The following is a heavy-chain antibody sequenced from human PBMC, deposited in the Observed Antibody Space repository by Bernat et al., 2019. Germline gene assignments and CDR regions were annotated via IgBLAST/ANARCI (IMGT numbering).Heavy chain of an antibody. J-gene: IGHJ2*01. D-gene: IGHD2-2*01. CDR2: INPSGGST. CDR1: GYTFTSYY. CDR3: AREPAGGGWYFDL. V-gene: IGHV1-46*01. Sequence: QVQLVQSGAEVKKPGASVKVSCKASGYTFTSYYMHWVRQAPGQGLVWMGIINPSGGSTSYAQKFQGRVTMTRDTSTSTVYMELSSLRSEDTAVYYCAREPAGGGWYFDLWGRGTLVTVSS.